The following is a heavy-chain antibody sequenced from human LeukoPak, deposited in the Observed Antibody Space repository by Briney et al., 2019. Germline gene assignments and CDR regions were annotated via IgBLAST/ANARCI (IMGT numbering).Heavy chain of an antibody. V-gene: IGHV3-21*01. J-gene: IGHJ4*02. CDR2: ISSSGSYI. CDR1: GFTFSSHS. D-gene: IGHD1-26*01. CDR3: AREWAMFFDS. Sequence: PGGSLRLSCAASGFTFSSHSMSWVRQSPGKGLEWVSSISSSGSYIYYADSVKGRFIISRDNAKNSMFLQMNSLRAEDTAVYYCAREWAMFFDSWGQGTLVSASS.